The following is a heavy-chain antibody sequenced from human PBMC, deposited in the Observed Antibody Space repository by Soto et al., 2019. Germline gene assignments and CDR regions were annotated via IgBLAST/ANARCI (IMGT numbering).Heavy chain of an antibody. J-gene: IGHJ4*02. D-gene: IGHD2-8*02. CDR1: GYTFTSYA. CDR2: INPANDNT. Sequence: QVQLVQSGTEVKKPGASVKVSCKASGYTFTSYAIQWVRQAPGQRLEWMGWINPANDNTAYSQKLQGRVTINRNTSATIAYMELSSLSSEDTAVYYCARGVVEYWTDGFFDYWGQGTLVTVPS. V-gene: IGHV1-3*01. CDR3: ARGVVEYWTDGFFDY.